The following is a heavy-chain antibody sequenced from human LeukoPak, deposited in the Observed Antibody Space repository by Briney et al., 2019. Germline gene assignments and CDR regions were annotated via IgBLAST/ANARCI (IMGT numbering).Heavy chain of an antibody. D-gene: IGHD6-19*01. CDR2: TYNSGNT. Sequence: SETLSLTCSVSGGSISISGFYWNWIRQLPGKGLEWIGYTYNSGNTYYNPTFGSRVTISTDTSMNQFFLKSHSVTAADTAVYYCARSSGWRDAFDFWGRGTMVTVSS. J-gene: IGHJ3*01. CDR1: GGSISISGFY. V-gene: IGHV4-31*03. CDR3: ARSSGWRDAFDF.